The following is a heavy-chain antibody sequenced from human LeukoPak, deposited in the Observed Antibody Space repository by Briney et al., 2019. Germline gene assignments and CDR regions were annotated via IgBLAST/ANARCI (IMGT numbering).Heavy chain of an antibody. CDR2: IYYSGST. D-gene: IGHD3-10*01. CDR3: ASPVQLLWFGQLYNYHAFDI. Sequence: KSSETLSLTCTVSGGSISSSSYYWGWSRQPPGKGLEWIGSIYYSGSTYYNPSLKSRVTISVDTSKNQFSLKLSSVTAADTAVYYCASPVQLLWFGQLYNYHAFDIWGQGTMVTVSS. CDR1: GGSISSSSYY. J-gene: IGHJ3*02. V-gene: IGHV4-39*01.